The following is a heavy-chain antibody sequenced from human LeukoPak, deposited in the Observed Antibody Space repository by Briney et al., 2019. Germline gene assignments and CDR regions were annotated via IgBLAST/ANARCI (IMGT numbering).Heavy chain of an antibody. D-gene: IGHD1-1*01. Sequence: GGSLRLSCAASGFTFSSYGMHWVRQAPGKGLEWVAVISYDGSNKYYADSVKGRFTISRDNSKNTPYLQMNSLRAEDTAVYYCAKDLGAGPVLDAFDIWGQGTMVTVSS. J-gene: IGHJ3*02. CDR3: AKDLGAGPVLDAFDI. CDR2: ISYDGSNK. V-gene: IGHV3-30*18. CDR1: GFTFSSYG.